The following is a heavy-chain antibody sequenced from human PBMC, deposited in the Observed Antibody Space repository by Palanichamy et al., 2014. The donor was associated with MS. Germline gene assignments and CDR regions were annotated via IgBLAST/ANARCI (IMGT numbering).Heavy chain of an antibody. J-gene: IGHJ4*02. V-gene: IGHV5-51*01. CDR3: ARHGGYYGSEKGPFDY. Sequence: EVQLVQSGAEVEKPGESLKISCKGSGYSFASYWIGWVRQMPGKGLEWMGIIYPGDSDTRYSPSFQGQVAISADKFISTAYLQWSSLKASDTAMYYCARHGGYYGSEKGPFDYWGQGTLVTVSS. CDR2: IYPGDSDT. D-gene: IGHD3-10*01. CDR1: GYSFASYW.